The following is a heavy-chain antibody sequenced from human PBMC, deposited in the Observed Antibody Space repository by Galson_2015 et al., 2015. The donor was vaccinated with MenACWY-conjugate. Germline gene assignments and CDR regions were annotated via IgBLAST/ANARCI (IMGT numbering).Heavy chain of an antibody. CDR2: IHFDGNNI. CDR1: GFTFSTYG. J-gene: IGHJ4*02. V-gene: IGHV3-30*02. Sequence: SLRLSCAASGFTFSTYGMHWARQAPGKGLEWVSFIHFDGNNIHYADSVKGRFTISRDNSKNTLFLQMNSLRPEDSAVYYCANGHSDSSFGFWGRGTLVTVSS. D-gene: IGHD3-22*01. CDR3: ANGHSDSSFGF.